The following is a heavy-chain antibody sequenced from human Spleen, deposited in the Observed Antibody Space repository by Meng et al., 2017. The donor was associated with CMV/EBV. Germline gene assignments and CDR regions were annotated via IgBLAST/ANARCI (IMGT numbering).Heavy chain of an antibody. J-gene: IGHJ4*02. V-gene: IGHV3-30*04. CDR3: ARDGGLAVSGRELDY. Sequence: GGSLRLSCAASEFTFSDYAMHWVRQAPGKGLEWVAVISYHGMNKYYADSVKGRFTISRDNSENRLYLQINSLRPEDTAVYYCARDGGLAVSGRELDYWGQGTLVTVSS. CDR2: ISYHGMNK. D-gene: IGHD3-16*01. CDR1: EFTFSDYA.